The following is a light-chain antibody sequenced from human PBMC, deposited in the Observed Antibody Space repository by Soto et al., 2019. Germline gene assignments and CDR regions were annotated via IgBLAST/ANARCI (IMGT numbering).Light chain of an antibody. Sequence: DIQMTQSPSSVSASIGDRVTITCRASQGFSNWLAWYQQKPGKAPQLLIYAATSLQAGVPSRSSGSVSGTEFTLTINSLQPEDFATYFCQEATTFPLWTFGQGTKVDIK. V-gene: IGKV1-12*01. CDR3: QEATTFPLWT. CDR2: AAT. CDR1: QGFSNW. J-gene: IGKJ1*01.